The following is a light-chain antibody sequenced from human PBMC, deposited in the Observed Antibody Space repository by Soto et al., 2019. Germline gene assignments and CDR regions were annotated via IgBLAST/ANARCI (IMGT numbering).Light chain of an antibody. J-gene: IGLJ1*01. CDR2: DVS. Sequence: QSVLTQPASVSGSPGRSITISCTGTSSDVGGYNYVSWYQQHPGKAPKLMIYDVSNRPSGVSNRFSGSKSGNTASLTISGLQAEDEADYYCSSYTSSSTLHVFGTGTKVTVL. V-gene: IGLV2-14*01. CDR3: SSYTSSSTLHV. CDR1: SSDVGGYNY.